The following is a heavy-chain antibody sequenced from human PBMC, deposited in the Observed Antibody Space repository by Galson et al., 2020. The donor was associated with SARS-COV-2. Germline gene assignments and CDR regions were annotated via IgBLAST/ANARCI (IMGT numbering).Heavy chain of an antibody. CDR1: EFRFSSYW. V-gene: IGHV3-7*01. J-gene: IGHJ3*02. CDR2: VKPDGSGK. CDR3: ARPTTGAFDI. D-gene: IGHD2-8*02. Sequence: QAGGSLRLSCAASEFRFSSYWMSWVRQAPGKGLEWVASVKPDGSGKYYVDSVKGRFTISRDSADNSLYLQMNSLTAEDTALYYCARPTTGAFDIWGQGTLVIVSS.